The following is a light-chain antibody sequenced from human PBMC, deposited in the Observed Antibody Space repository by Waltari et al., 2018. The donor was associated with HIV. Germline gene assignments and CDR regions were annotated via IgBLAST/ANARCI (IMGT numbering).Light chain of an antibody. CDR3: QAYDISLSGWV. Sequence: QSVLTQPPSVSGAPGQRVTISCTGTSSNIGAGFDVHWYQQLPGTVPKVLIYNHTERPSGVPDRFSGAKSATSASLAITGLQAEDEANYYCQAYDISLSGWVFGGGTKLTVL. V-gene: IGLV1-40*01. CDR2: NHT. CDR1: SSNIGAGFD. J-gene: IGLJ2*01.